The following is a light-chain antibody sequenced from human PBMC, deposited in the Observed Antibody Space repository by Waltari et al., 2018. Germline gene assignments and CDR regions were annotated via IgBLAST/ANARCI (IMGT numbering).Light chain of an antibody. Sequence: EIVLTQSPATLSLSPGERATISCRASQSVSRYLAWYQQKPGQAPRLLIYDTSIRATGVPDRFGGSGSGTDFSLTISRLEPEDFAVYYCQKYGTLPATFGQGTKVQMK. J-gene: IGKJ1*01. CDR3: QKYGTLPAT. CDR1: QSVSRY. CDR2: DTS. V-gene: IGKV3-20*01.